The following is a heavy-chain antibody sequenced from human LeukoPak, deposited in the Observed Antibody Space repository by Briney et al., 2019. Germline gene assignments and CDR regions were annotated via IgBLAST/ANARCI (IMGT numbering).Heavy chain of an antibody. J-gene: IGHJ3*02. D-gene: IGHD3-16*01. V-gene: IGHV4-4*07. CDR2: IYTSGST. CDR1: GGSISSYY. Sequence: KTSETLSLTCTVSGGSISSYYWSWIRQPAGKGLEWIGRIYTSGSTNYNPSLKSRVTMSVDTSKNQFSLKLSSVTAADTAVYYCAREGAITFGGAMKAFDIWGQGTMVTVSS. CDR3: AREGAITFGGAMKAFDI.